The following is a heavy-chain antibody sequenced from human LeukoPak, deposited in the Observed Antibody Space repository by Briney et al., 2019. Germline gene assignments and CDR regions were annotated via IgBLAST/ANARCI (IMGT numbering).Heavy chain of an antibody. Sequence: PGGSLRLSCAASGFTFSNAWMSWVRQAPGKGLEWVGRIKSKTDGGTTDYAAPVKGRFTISRDDSKNTLYLQMNSLKTEDTAVYYCTTKSWWTGTTYRDYWVQGTLVTVSS. V-gene: IGHV3-15*01. D-gene: IGHD1-1*01. CDR2: IKSKTDGGTT. J-gene: IGHJ4*02. CDR3: TTKSWWTGTTYRDY. CDR1: GFTFSNAW.